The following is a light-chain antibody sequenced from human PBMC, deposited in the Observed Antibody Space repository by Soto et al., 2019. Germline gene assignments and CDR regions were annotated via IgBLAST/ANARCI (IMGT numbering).Light chain of an antibody. V-gene: IGKV3-15*01. CDR1: QSVSSN. J-gene: IGKJ3*01. Sequence: EIVMTQSPATLSVSPGERATLSCRASQSVSSNLAWYQKKSGQAPRLLIYGASTRATGIPARFSGNGSGTEFTLIISSLQSEDFAVYYCQQSKSRPGVTFGPGTKVDVK. CDR2: GAS. CDR3: QQSKSRPGVT.